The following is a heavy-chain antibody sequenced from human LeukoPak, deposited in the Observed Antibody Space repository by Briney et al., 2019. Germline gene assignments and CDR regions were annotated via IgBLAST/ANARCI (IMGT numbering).Heavy chain of an antibody. J-gene: IGHJ4*02. D-gene: IGHD1-1*01. CDR1: GFIFNDYA. CDR3: ARGVPTGIDYFDY. CDR2: INWNSNSI. Sequence: PGGSLRLSCAASGFIFNDYAMHWVRQAPGKGLEWVSGINWNSNSIGYADSVKGRFTISRDNAKNSLYLQMSSLRAEDTAVYYCARGVPTGIDYFDYWGQGTLATVSS. V-gene: IGHV3-9*01.